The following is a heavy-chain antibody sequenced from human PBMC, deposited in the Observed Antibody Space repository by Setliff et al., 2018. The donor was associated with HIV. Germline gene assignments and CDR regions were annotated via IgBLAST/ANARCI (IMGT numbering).Heavy chain of an antibody. D-gene: IGHD6-19*01. CDR2: INHGGST. V-gene: IGHV4-34*01. Sequence: PSETLSLTCAVYGGSFSGNYWSRIRQPPGKGLEWIGDINHGGSTNYNPSLKSRVTISVDMSKNQISLKLSSVTAADTAVYYCARASGDTSKFVNYYYYYMDGWGKGTTVTVSS. J-gene: IGHJ6*03. CDR1: GGSFSGNY. CDR3: ARASGDTSKFVNYYYYYMDG.